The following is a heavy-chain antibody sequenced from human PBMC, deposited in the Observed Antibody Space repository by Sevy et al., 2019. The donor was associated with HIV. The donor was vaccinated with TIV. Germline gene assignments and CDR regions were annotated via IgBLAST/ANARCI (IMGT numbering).Heavy chain of an antibody. V-gene: IGHV3-23*01. Sequence: GGSLRLSCAASGFTFSSYAMTWVRQAPGKGLEWVSAISGSGGYTYYADSVKGRFTISRDNSKKTLDLQMHSLRAEDTAVYYCAKEGYESSGYYHWGQGTLVTVFS. CDR3: AKEGYESSGYYH. J-gene: IGHJ5*02. CDR1: GFTFSSYA. CDR2: ISGSGGYT. D-gene: IGHD3-22*01.